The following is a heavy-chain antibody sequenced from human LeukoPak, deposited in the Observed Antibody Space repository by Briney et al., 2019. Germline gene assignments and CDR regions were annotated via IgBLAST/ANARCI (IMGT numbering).Heavy chain of an antibody. J-gene: IGHJ4*02. Sequence: GESLKISCKGSGYRFATYWIGWARQVPGKGLEWMGIIYPEDSDVRYSPSFQGQATISADKSITTVYLQWSSLKASDTATYYCARRRGYDFDSWGQGTRVIVSA. V-gene: IGHV5-51*01. D-gene: IGHD5-12*01. CDR1: GYRFATYW. CDR3: ARRRGYDFDS. CDR2: IYPEDSDV.